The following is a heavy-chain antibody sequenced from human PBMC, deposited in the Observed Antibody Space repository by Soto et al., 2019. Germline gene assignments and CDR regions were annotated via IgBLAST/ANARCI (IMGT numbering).Heavy chain of an antibody. V-gene: IGHV1-69*01. CDR2: IIPLFGTT. D-gene: IGHD3-22*01. CDR3: ARDLGDSSGYYADY. J-gene: IGHJ4*02. Sequence: QVQLVQSGAEVKKPGSSVRVSCKASGGTFSSYAISWVRQAPGQGLEWMGGIIPLFGTTNYAQKFQGRVTITADESTSTAYMELSSLRSEDSAVYYCARDLGDSSGYYADYWGQGTLVTVSS. CDR1: GGTFSSYA.